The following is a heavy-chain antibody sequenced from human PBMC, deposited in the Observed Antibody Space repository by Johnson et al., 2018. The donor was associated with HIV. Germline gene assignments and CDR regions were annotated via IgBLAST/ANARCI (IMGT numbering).Heavy chain of an antibody. V-gene: IGHV3-49*03. D-gene: IGHD6-13*01. CDR1: GFSFGDYT. CDR2: IRSKAYGGTT. Sequence: VQLVESGGGLMQPGRSLRLSCVASGFSFGDYTLNWLRQPPGKGLEWVGFIRSKAYGGTTHFAASVKGRFIISRDDSKSIAYLQMTSLKTEDTGVYYCSRGIAAAGTPVAFDVWGQGTMVIVFS. CDR3: SRGIAAAGTPVAFDV. J-gene: IGHJ3*01.